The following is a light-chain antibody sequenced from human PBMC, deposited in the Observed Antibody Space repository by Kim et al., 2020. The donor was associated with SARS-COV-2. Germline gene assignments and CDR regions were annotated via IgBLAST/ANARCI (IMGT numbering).Light chain of an antibody. V-gene: IGLV3-1*01. J-gene: IGLJ2*01. CDR1: RLGDTS. Sequence: VSVAPGQPASFTCSGDRLGDTSACWYQQKPSQSPLLHIYQDERRPSGIPDRFYSSNSGNPASLTISGTQPMDQAVYYCHAWDPSVVFGGGTQHAVL. CDR3: HAWDPSVV. CDR2: QDE.